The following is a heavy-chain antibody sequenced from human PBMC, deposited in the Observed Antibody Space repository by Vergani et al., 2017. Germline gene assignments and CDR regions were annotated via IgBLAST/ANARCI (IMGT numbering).Heavy chain of an antibody. CDR2: INPNSCGT. CDR3: ARVSTSSNRDYFDY. Sequence: QVQVVQSGAEVKKSGASVKVSCKASGYTFTDYFMHWVRQAPGQGLEWMGWINPNSCGTNYAQKFQGRVTMTRDTSISTAYMELSNLRSDDTAVYYCARVSTSSNRDYFDYWGQGTLVTVSS. V-gene: IGHV1-2*02. J-gene: IGHJ4*02. D-gene: IGHD6-13*01. CDR1: GYTFTDYF.